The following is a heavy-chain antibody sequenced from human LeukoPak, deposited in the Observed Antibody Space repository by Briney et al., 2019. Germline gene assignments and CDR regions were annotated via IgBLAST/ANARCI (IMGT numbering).Heavy chain of an antibody. CDR3: ARDWASPGPTTI. CDR2: IGLTGTTI. Sequence: GGSLRLSCAASGFTFSDHYMSWIRQAPGKGLEWVSYIGLTGTTIYYADSVKGRFTISRDNARNSLYLQMNSLRAEDTAIYYCARDWASPGPTTIWGQGTLVTVSS. V-gene: IGHV3-11*04. D-gene: IGHD1-26*01. J-gene: IGHJ4*02. CDR1: GFTFSDHY.